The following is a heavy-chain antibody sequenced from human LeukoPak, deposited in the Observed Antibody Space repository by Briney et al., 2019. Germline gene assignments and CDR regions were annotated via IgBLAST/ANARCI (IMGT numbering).Heavy chain of an antibody. CDR2: ISWNSGSI. V-gene: IGHV3-9*01. D-gene: IGHD6-19*01. J-gene: IGHJ4*02. Sequence: ISWNSGSIGYADSVKGRFTISRDNAKNSLYLQMNSLRAEDTALYYCAKDIKDSSGWYGFDYWGQGTLVTVSS. CDR3: AKDIKDSSGWYGFDY.